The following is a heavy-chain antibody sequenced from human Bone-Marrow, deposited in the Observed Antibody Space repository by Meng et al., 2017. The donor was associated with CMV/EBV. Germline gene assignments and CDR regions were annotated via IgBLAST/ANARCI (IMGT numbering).Heavy chain of an antibody. J-gene: IGHJ6*02. V-gene: IGHV1-8*01. CDR2: MNPNSGNT. D-gene: IGHD6-13*01. CDR3: ARRIAAGGNYYYYYYYGMDV. Sequence: ASVKVSCKASGYTFTSYDINWVRQATGQGLEWMGWMNPNSGNTGYAQKFQGRVTMTRNTSISTAYMELSSLRSEDTAVYYCARRIAAGGNYYYYYYYGMDVLGQWTTVTVSS. CDR1: GYTFTSYD.